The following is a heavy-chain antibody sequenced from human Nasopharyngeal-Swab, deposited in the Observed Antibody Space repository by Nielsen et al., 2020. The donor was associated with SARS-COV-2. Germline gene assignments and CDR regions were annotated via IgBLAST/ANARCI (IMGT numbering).Heavy chain of an antibody. CDR1: GFTFSSYW. V-gene: IGHV3-7*01. CDR3: ASNNYGGGY. J-gene: IGHJ4*02. Sequence: GGSLRLSCAASGFTFSSYWMSWVRQAPGKGLEWVANIKQDGSEKYYVDSVKGRFTISRDNAKNSLYLQTNSLRVEDTAVYNCASNNYGGGYWGQGTLVTVSS. CDR2: IKQDGSEK. D-gene: IGHD4-17*01.